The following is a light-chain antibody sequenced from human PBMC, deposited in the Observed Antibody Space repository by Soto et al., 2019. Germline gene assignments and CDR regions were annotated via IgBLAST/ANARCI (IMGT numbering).Light chain of an antibody. CDR2: DVS. CDR1: SSDVGGYKY. Sequence: QSVLTQPASVSGSPGQSITISCTGTSSDVGGYKYVSWYQQHPGEAPKLMIYDVSNRPSGVSNRFSGSKSGNTSSLTISGLQAEDEDDYYCCSYTSSSTTVFGAGTQLTVL. CDR3: CSYTSSSTTV. V-gene: IGLV2-14*01. J-gene: IGLJ7*01.